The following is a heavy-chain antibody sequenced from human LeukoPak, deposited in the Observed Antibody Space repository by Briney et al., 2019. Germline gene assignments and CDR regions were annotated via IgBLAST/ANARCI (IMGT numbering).Heavy chain of an antibody. CDR1: GFTLDDYA. Sequence: GRSLRLSCAASGFTLDDYAMHWVRQAPGKGLEWVSGISWNSNNIGYADSVKGRFTISRDNSKNTLYLQMNSLRAEDTAVYYCAKKMGIAVAVYTEDYWGQGTLVTVSS. J-gene: IGHJ4*02. D-gene: IGHD6-19*01. CDR3: AKKMGIAVAVYTEDY. V-gene: IGHV3-9*01. CDR2: ISWNSNNI.